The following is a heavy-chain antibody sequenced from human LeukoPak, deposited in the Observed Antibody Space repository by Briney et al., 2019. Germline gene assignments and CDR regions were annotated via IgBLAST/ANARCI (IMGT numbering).Heavy chain of an antibody. CDR1: GGSISSYY. CDR3: ASITYYYDSSGYSNDAFDI. V-gene: IGHV4-4*07. Sequence: SETLSPTCTVSGGSISSYYWSWIRQPAGKGLEWIGRIYTSGSTNYNPSLKSRVTMSVDTSKNQFSLKLSSVTAADTAVYYCASITYYYDSSGYSNDAFDIWGQGTMVTVSS. D-gene: IGHD3-22*01. CDR2: IYTSGST. J-gene: IGHJ3*02.